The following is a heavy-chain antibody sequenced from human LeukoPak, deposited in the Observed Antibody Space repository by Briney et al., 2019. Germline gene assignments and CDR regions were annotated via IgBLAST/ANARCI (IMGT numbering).Heavy chain of an antibody. CDR2: ISGSGGST. CDR3: AKGIGRDGYNSA. CDR1: GFTFSSYG. J-gene: IGHJ3*01. D-gene: IGHD5-24*01. Sequence: GGSLRLSCAASGFTFSSYGMSWVRQAPGKGLEWVSAISGSGGSTYYADSVKGRFTISRDNSKNTLYLQMNSLRAEDTAVYYCAKGIGRDGYNSAWGQGTMVTVSS. V-gene: IGHV3-23*01.